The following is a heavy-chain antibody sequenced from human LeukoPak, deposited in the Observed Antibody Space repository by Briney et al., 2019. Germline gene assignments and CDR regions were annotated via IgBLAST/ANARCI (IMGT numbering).Heavy chain of an antibody. CDR2: ISGPGGTT. J-gene: IGHJ4*02. D-gene: IGHD6-13*01. CDR1: GFTFSSYG. Sequence: PGGSLRLSCAASGFTFSSYGITWFRLTPGKGLEWVSSISGPGGTTYYADSVKGRFTISRDNSKNTLYLQMKSLRAEDTALYYCAKWAGDEGHSSNWYGPIDNWGQGTLVTVSS. CDR3: AKWAGDEGHSSNWYGPIDN. V-gene: IGHV3-23*01.